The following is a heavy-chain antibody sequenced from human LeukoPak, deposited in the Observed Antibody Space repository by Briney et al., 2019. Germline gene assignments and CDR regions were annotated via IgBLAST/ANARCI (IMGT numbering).Heavy chain of an antibody. D-gene: IGHD6-19*01. CDR2: IIPIFSTA. CDR3: ARDSRYSSGWYVWFDP. V-gene: IGHV1-69*13. J-gene: IGHJ5*02. Sequence: ASVKVSCKASGGTFSSYAISWVRQAPGQGLEWMGGIIPIFSTANYAQKFQGSVTITADESTSTAYMELSSLRSEDTAVYYCARDSRYSSGWYVWFDPWGQGTLVTVSS. CDR1: GGTFSSYA.